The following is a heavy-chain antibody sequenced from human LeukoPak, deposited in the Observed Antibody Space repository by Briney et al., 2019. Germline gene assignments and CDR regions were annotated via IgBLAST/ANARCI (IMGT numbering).Heavy chain of an antibody. CDR2: ISGSGGST. Sequence: PGGSLRLSCTASGFTFSDHSMNWVRQAPGKGLEWVSAISGSGGSTYYADSVKGRFTISRDNSKNTLYLQMNSLRAEDTAVYYCAKVGDKTRYSNPPYYYMDVWGKGTTVTVSS. CDR1: GFTFSDHS. CDR3: AKVGDKTRYSNPPYYYMDV. V-gene: IGHV3-23*01. J-gene: IGHJ6*03. D-gene: IGHD4-11*01.